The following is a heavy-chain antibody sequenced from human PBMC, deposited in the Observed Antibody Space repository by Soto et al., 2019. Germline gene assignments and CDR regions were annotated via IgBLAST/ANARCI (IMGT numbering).Heavy chain of an antibody. CDR1: GYTFTSYG. V-gene: IGHV1-18*01. CDR3: ARSRGYSYGYESNYYYYGMDV. CDR2: ISAYNGNT. D-gene: IGHD5-18*01. J-gene: IGHJ6*02. Sequence: ASVKVSCKASGYTFTSYGISWVRQAPGQGLEWMGWISAYNGNTNYAQKLQGRVTMTTDTSTSTAYVELRSLRSDDTAVYYCARSRGYSYGYESNYYYYGMDVWGQGTTVTVSS.